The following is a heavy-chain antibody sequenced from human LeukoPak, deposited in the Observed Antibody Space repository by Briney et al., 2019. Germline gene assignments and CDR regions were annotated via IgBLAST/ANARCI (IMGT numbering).Heavy chain of an antibody. Sequence: GTSLRLSCVASGFTFSSYAMHWVRQAPGKGLEWVAVISYDGSNKYYADSVKGRFTISRDNSKNTLYLQMNSLRAEDTAVYYCARGPAAAGTIWFDPWGQGTLVTVSS. CDR1: GFTFSSYA. D-gene: IGHD6-13*01. CDR2: ISYDGSNK. J-gene: IGHJ5*02. V-gene: IGHV3-30-3*01. CDR3: ARGPAAAGTIWFDP.